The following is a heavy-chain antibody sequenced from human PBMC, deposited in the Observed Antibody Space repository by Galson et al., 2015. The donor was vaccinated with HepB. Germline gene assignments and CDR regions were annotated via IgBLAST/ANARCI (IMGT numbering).Heavy chain of an antibody. D-gene: IGHD6-13*01. J-gene: IGHJ5*02. V-gene: IGHV4-59*01. CDR1: GGSISSYY. CDR3: ARSPGIAAAGDENWFDP. Sequence: ETLSLTCTVSGGSISSYYWSWIRRPPGKGLEWIGYIYYSGSTNYNPSLKSRVTISVDTSKNQFSLKLSSVTAADTAVYHCARSPGIAAAGDENWFDPWGQGTLVTVSS. CDR2: IYYSGST.